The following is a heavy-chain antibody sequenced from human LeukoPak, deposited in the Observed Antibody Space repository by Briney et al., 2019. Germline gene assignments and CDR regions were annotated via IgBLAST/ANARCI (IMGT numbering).Heavy chain of an antibody. CDR2: ISGSGGST. J-gene: IGHJ3*02. V-gene: IGHV3-23*01. D-gene: IGHD3-3*01. CDR1: GFPFSSYA. Sequence: GGSLRLSCEASGFPFSSYAMTWVRQAPGKGLEWVSAISGSGGSTYYADSVKGRFTISRGNSKNTLYLQMNSLRAEDTAVYYCAKDFLPHAFDIWGQGTMVTVSS. CDR3: AKDFLPHAFDI.